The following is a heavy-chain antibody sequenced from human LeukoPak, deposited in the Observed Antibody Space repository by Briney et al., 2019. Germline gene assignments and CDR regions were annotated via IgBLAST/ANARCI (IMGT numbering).Heavy chain of an antibody. J-gene: IGHJ4*02. Sequence: SETLSLTCTVSGGSISSGDYYWSWIRQPPGKGLEWIGYIYYSGSTYYNPSLKSRVTISVDTSKNQFSLKLTSVTAADTAVYFCARGVLVKVYAAFDHWGQGTLVTVSS. CDR2: IYYSGST. D-gene: IGHD2-8*01. V-gene: IGHV4-30-4*01. CDR3: ARGVLVKVYAAFDH. CDR1: GGSISSGDYY.